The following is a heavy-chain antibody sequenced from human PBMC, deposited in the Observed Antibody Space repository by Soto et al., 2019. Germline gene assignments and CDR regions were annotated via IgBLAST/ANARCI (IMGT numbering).Heavy chain of an antibody. CDR3: TILRLLQSPTRPDHYYYGMDV. CDR2: INPDASR. V-gene: IGHV4-34*10. J-gene: IGHJ6*02. CDR1: GGPFNGFY. D-gene: IGHD3-16*01. Sequence: XTLSLPCGVFGGPFNGFYWTWIRQPPGKGLELIGEINPDASRHYNPSLRSRISLSADTSKNQFSLKFTSVTAADTAVYYCTILRLLQSPTRPDHYYYGMDVWGPGNTVTV.